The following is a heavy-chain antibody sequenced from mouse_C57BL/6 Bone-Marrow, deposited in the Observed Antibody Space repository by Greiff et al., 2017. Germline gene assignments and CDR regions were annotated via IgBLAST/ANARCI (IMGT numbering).Heavy chain of an antibody. Sequence: EVQLQQSGTVLARPGASVKMSCKTSGYTFTSYWMHWVKQRPGQGLEWIGAIYPGNSDTSYNQKFKGKAKLTAVTSASTAYVELSSLTNEDSAVYYCTRPPLITTVVATGFNWYFDVWGTGTTVTVSS. CDR2: IYPGNSDT. J-gene: IGHJ1*03. CDR1: GYTFTSYW. D-gene: IGHD1-1*01. V-gene: IGHV1-5*01. CDR3: TRPPLITTVVATGFNWYFDV.